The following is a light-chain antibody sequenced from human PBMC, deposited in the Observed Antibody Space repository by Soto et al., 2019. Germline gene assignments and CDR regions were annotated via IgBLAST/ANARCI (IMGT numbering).Light chain of an antibody. V-gene: IGKV1-39*01. CDR1: QNINTY. Sequence: DIQMTQSPYSLSAAVGDRVTIACRASQNINTYLNWYQQKPGKAPKPLIFDAASLQSGVPSRFSGGGSRTDCTLTITSLQPEDFAPYYCQQTYSAPFTFGPGNKVDIQ. J-gene: IGKJ3*01. CDR2: DAA. CDR3: QQTYSAPFT.